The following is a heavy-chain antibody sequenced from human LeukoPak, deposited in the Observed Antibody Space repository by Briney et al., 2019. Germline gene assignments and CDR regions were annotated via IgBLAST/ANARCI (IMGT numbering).Heavy chain of an antibody. Sequence: YYSGSTYYNPSLKSRVTISVDTSKNQFSLKLSSVTAADTAVYYCARNRINYYDSQGAFDIWGQGTMVTVSS. V-gene: IGHV4-39*07. CDR3: ARNRINYYDSQGAFDI. J-gene: IGHJ3*02. CDR2: YYSGST. D-gene: IGHD3-22*01.